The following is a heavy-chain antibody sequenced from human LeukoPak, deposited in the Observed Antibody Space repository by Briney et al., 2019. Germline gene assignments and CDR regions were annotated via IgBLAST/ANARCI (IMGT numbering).Heavy chain of an antibody. D-gene: IGHD1-7*01. CDR2: INPNSGGT. J-gene: IGHJ3*02. Sequence: GASVKVSCKASGYTFTGYYMHWVRQAPGQGLEWMGRINPNSGGTNYAQKLQGRVTMTTDTSTSTAYMELRSLRSDDTAVYYCARDLPRWNYEGDAFDIWGQGTMVTVSS. V-gene: IGHV1-2*06. CDR1: GYTFTGYY. CDR3: ARDLPRWNYEGDAFDI.